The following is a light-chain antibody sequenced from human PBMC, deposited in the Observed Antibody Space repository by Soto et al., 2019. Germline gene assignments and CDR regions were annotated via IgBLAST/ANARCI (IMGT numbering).Light chain of an antibody. Sequence: QSVLTQPPSVSAAPGQNVAISCCGGSSNIGKNFVSWYQQVPGAAPKVLIYENDKRLSGIPDRFSGSRSGTSVTLAIAGLQTGDEADYYCASWDSSLYGVVFGGGTKVTVL. J-gene: IGLJ3*02. CDR2: END. V-gene: IGLV1-51*02. CDR3: ASWDSSLYGVV. CDR1: SSNIGKNF.